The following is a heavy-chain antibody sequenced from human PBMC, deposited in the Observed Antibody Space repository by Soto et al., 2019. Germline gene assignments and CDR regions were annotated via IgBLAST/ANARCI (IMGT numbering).Heavy chain of an antibody. Sequence: GGSLRLSCAASGFPFNNAWMNWVRQAPGKGLEWVGRIKSKADGETRDYAEPVKGRFTISRDDSKNTLYLQMNSLKPEDTAVYYCKLDIDYWGLGTLVTVSS. CDR2: IKSKADGETR. V-gene: IGHV3-15*07. CDR3: KLDIDY. J-gene: IGHJ4*02. D-gene: IGHD1-1*01. CDR1: GFPFNNAW.